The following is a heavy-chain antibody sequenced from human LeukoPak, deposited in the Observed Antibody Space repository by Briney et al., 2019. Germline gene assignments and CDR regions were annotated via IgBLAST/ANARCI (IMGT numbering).Heavy chain of an antibody. Sequence: PGGSLRLSCAASGFTFSSYAMSWVRQAPGKGLKWVSAISGSGGSTYYADSVKGRFTISRDNSKNTLYLQMNSLRAEDTAVYYCAKDRVAAAGTGGYNWFDPWGQGTLVTVSS. CDR1: GFTFSSYA. CDR2: ISGSGGST. J-gene: IGHJ5*02. D-gene: IGHD6-13*01. CDR3: AKDRVAAAGTGGYNWFDP. V-gene: IGHV3-23*01.